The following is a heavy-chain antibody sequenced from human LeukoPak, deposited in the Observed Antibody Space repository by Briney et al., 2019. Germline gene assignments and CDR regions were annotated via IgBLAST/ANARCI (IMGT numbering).Heavy chain of an antibody. Sequence: GASVKVSCKASGYTFISYGITWVRQAPGQGLEWMGWISPYTTKTNYAQSLQGRVTMTTDTSTSTAYMELRSLRSDHTAVYYCAREGGVGPTAPPDYYSYQMDVWGKGTTVTVSS. CDR2: ISPYTTKT. CDR3: AREGGVGPTAPPDYYSYQMDV. CDR1: GYTFISYG. J-gene: IGHJ6*03. V-gene: IGHV1-18*01. D-gene: IGHD1-26*01.